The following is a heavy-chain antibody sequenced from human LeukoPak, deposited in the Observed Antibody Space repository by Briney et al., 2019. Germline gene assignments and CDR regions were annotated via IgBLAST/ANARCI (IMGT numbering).Heavy chain of an antibody. J-gene: IGHJ4*02. Sequence: ASVKVSCKASGYTFTSYGISWVRQAPGQGLEWMGWISAYNGNTNYAQKLQGRVTMTTDTSTSTAYMELRSLRSDDTAVYYCARASGAASAVTTRTFDYWGQGTLVTVSS. CDR1: GYTFTSYG. CDR3: ARASGAASAVTTRTFDY. V-gene: IGHV1-18*01. D-gene: IGHD4-17*01. CDR2: ISAYNGNT.